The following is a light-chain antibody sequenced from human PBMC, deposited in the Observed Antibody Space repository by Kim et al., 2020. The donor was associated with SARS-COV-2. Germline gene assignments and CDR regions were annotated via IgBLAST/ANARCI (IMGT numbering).Light chain of an antibody. J-gene: IGLJ2*01. Sequence: VAPGQTATIPCSGDGLGDKYVFWYQQKPGHSPLLVIYQDTKRPSGIPGRFSASNSGNTATLTISGTQATDEADYYCQAWDSGTAVVFGGGTQLTVL. CDR2: QDT. CDR1: GLGDKY. V-gene: IGLV3-1*01. CDR3: QAWDSGTAVV.